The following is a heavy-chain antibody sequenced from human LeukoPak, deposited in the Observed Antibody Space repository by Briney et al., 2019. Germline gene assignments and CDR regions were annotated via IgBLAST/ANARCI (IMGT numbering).Heavy chain of an antibody. Sequence: ASVKVSCKASGYTFTSYGISWVRQAPGQGLEWMGWISAYNGNTNYAQKLQGRVTMTTDTSTSTAYMELRSLRSDDTAVYYCARSSQYQLLSLYNWFDPWGQGTLVTISS. V-gene: IGHV1-18*01. CDR1: GYTFTSYG. J-gene: IGHJ5*02. CDR2: ISAYNGNT. CDR3: ARSSQYQLLSLYNWFDP. D-gene: IGHD2-2*01.